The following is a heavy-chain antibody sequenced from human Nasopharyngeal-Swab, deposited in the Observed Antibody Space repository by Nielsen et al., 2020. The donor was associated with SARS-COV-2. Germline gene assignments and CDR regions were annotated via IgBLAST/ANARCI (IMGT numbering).Heavy chain of an antibody. CDR1: GFTFSSYS. Sequence: GGSLRLSCAASGFTFSSYSMNWVRQAPGKGLEWVSYISSSSTIYYADSVKGRFTISRDNAKNTLYLQMNSLRDEDTAVYYCASQLTYYDFWSGLLYYYYMDVWGKGTTVTVSS. V-gene: IGHV3-48*02. D-gene: IGHD3-3*01. CDR2: ISSSSTI. J-gene: IGHJ6*03. CDR3: ASQLTYYDFWSGLLYYYYMDV.